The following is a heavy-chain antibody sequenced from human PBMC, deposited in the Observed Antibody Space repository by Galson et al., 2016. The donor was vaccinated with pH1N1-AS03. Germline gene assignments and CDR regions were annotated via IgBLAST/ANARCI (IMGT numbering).Heavy chain of an antibody. CDR2: ISNDGRNV. V-gene: IGHV3-74*01. CDR3: ARRNPNPNFAIWYQHDYGMDV. Sequence: CAASGFTFSMSYIHWVRQAPGKGLEWVSRISNDGRNVRYADFVKGRFAVSRDNAKNTVFLQMNSLRADDTTVYFCARRNPNPNFAIWYQHDYGMDVWGQGTTGTVSS. J-gene: IGHJ6*02. CDR1: GFTFSMSY. D-gene: IGHD2-2*01.